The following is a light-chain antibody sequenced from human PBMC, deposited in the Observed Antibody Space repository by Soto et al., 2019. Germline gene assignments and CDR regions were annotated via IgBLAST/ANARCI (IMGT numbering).Light chain of an antibody. CDR3: QVWDSSSDHPKWV. J-gene: IGLJ3*02. CDR2: DDI. V-gene: IGLV3-21*02. CDR1: NIGSKS. Sequence: SYELTQPPSVSVAPGQTARITCGGNNIGSKSVHWYQQKPGQAPVLVVYDDIDRPSGIPERFSGSNSGNTATLTISRVEAGDEADYYCQVWDSSSDHPKWVFGGGTKVTVL.